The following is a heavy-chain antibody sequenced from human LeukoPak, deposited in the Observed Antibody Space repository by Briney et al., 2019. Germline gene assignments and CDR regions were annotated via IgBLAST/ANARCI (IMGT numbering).Heavy chain of an antibody. CDR1: GFSFSNYA. Sequence: GGSLRLSCAASGFSFSNYAMSWVRQAAGEGLEWVSSISGSGGRTYYADSVKGRFTISRDNSNNTLYLQMNTLTAEDTAVYYCAKGTAYCSSTSCYFDSWGQGSLVTVSS. D-gene: IGHD2-2*01. V-gene: IGHV3-23*01. J-gene: IGHJ4*02. CDR2: ISGSGGRT. CDR3: AKGTAYCSSTSCYFDS.